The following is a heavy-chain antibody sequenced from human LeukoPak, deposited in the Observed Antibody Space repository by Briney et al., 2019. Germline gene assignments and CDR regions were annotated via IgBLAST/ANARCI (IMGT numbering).Heavy chain of an antibody. CDR1: GFTFSDYY. Sequence: GGSLRLSCAASGFTFSDYYMSWIRQAPGKGLEWVSYISSSSSYTNYADSVKGRFTISRDNAKESLYLQMNSLRVEDTAVYYCAREARGSTRSFDYWGQGTLVTVSS. CDR3: AREARGSTRSFDY. V-gene: IGHV3-11*06. D-gene: IGHD2-2*01. J-gene: IGHJ4*02. CDR2: ISSSSSYT.